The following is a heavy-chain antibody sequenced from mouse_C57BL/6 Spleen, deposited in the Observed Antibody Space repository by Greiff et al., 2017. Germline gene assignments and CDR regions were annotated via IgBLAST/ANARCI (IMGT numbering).Heavy chain of an antibody. Sequence: AQLQQPGAELVKPGASVKMSCKASGYTFTSYWITWVKQRPGQGLEWIGDIYPGSGSTNYNEKFKSKATLTVDTSSSTAYMQLSSLTSEDSAVYYCARYSYEYDGGGYWGQGTTLTVYS. CDR1: GYTFTSYW. CDR2: IYPGSGST. J-gene: IGHJ2*01. CDR3: ARYSYEYDGGGY. V-gene: IGHV1-55*01. D-gene: IGHD2-4*01.